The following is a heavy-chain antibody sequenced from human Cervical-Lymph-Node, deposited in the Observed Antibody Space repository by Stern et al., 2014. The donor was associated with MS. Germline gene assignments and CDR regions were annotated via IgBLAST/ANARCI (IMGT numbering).Heavy chain of an antibody. Sequence: QVQLQESGPGLVKPSETLSLTCVVSGASMDSSTSYWAWIRQPPGKGLEWIGNFHHSGSTHYNPSLKSVVTITGTPPKNQWSLRMPSTTAADTALYFCARQPVTGTTPFDYWGQGTRVTVSS. D-gene: IGHD1-7*01. J-gene: IGHJ4*02. CDR3: ARQPVTGTTPFDY. CDR1: GASMDSSTSY. CDR2: FHHSGST. V-gene: IGHV4-39*01.